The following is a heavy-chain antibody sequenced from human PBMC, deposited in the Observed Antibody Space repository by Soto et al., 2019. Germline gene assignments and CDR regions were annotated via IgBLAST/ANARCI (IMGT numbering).Heavy chain of an antibody. V-gene: IGHV4-30-2*01. CDR1: GGSISSGGYS. D-gene: IGHD2-8*02. CDR3: ARDKITGLFDY. CDR2: IYHSGST. J-gene: IGHJ4*02. Sequence: SETLSLTCAVSGGSISSGGYSWSWIRQPPGKGLEWIGYIYHSGSTYYNPSLKSRVTISVDTSKNLFSLKLTSVTAADTAVYYCARDKITGLFDYWGQGTLVTVSS.